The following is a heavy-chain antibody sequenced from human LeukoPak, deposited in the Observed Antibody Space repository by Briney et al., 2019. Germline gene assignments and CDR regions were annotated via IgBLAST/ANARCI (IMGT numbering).Heavy chain of an antibody. CDR2: IWYDGSNK. Sequence: GGSLRLSCAASGFTFSSYGMHWVRQAPGKGLERVAVIWYDGSNKYYADSVKGRFTISRDNSKNTLYLQMNSLRAEDTAVYYCAKVGATSYYYYMDVWGKGTTVTVSS. CDR3: AKVGATSYYYYMDV. V-gene: IGHV3-33*06. CDR1: GFTFSSYG. J-gene: IGHJ6*03. D-gene: IGHD1-26*01.